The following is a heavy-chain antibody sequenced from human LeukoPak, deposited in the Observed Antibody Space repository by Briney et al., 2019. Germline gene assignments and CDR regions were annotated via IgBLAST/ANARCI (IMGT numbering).Heavy chain of an antibody. Sequence: GGSLRLSGTASGLTFSGYEMNWVRQAPEKGLEWVSYISSSGSTIFYADSVKGRFTISRDNAKDSVDLQMNNLRAEDTAVYYCVGEQWLPGDGDYWGQGTLVTVSS. D-gene: IGHD6-19*01. CDR2: ISSSGSTI. V-gene: IGHV3-48*03. J-gene: IGHJ4*02. CDR1: GLTFSGYE. CDR3: VGEQWLPGDGDY.